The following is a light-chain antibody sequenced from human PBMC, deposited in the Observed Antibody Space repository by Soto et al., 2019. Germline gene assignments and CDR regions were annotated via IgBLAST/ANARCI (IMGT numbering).Light chain of an antibody. CDR2: DNT. Sequence: QSVLTQPPSVSGAPGQTVTISCTGSSSNIGAVYDVHWYQQLPGRAPKLLIYDNTNRPSGVPDRFSGSKSGTSASLTITGLQAEDEADYYCQSYDSRLRGSKVFGGGTQLTVL. CDR1: SSNIGAVYD. J-gene: IGLJ3*02. CDR3: QSYDSRLRGSKV. V-gene: IGLV1-40*01.